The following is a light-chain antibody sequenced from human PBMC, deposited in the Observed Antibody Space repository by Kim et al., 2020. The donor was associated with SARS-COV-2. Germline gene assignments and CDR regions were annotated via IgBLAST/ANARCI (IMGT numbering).Light chain of an antibody. CDR2: GKN. CDR3: NSRDSSGNHWV. V-gene: IGLV3-19*01. J-gene: IGLJ3*02. Sequence: AWGQTVRITCQGDRLRSYYASWYQKKPGQAPVLVIYGKNNRPSGIPDRFAGSSSGNAASLTITGAQAEDEADYYCNSRDSSGNHWVFGGGTQLTVL. CDR1: RLRSYY.